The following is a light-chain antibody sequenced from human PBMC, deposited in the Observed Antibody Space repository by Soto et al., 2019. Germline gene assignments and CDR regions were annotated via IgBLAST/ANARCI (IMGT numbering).Light chain of an antibody. CDR2: DAS. CDR1: QDISNY. Sequence: DIQMTQSPSSLSASVGDRVTITCQASQDISNYLNWYQQKPGKAPKLLIYDASNLETGVPSRFSGSGSGTDFTFNISSLQNADISTYYCQQYDHLPVTFGGGTKVEIK. J-gene: IGKJ4*01. V-gene: IGKV1-33*01. CDR3: QQYDHLPVT.